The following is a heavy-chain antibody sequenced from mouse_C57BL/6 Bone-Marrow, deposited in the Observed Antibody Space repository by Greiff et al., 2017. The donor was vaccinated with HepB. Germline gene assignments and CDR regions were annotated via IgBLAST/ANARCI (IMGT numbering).Heavy chain of an antibody. D-gene: IGHD4-1*01. Sequence: VMLVESGPGLVQPSQSLSITCTVSGFSLTSYGVHWVRQSPGKGLEWLGVIWSGGSTDYNAAFISRLSISKDNSKSQVFFKMNSLQADDTAIYYCARNNGRSLAYWGQGTLVTVSA. CDR3: ARNNGRSLAY. V-gene: IGHV2-2*01. CDR2: IWSGGST. J-gene: IGHJ3*01. CDR1: GFSLTSYG.